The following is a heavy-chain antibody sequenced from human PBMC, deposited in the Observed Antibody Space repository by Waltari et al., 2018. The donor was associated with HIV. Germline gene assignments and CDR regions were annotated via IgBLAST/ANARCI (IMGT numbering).Heavy chain of an antibody. CDR3: ARVGDCSGGSCYPGWFDP. CDR2: ISPRGGT. V-gene: IGHV4-38-2*01. D-gene: IGHD2-15*01. Sequence: QVQLQELGPGLVKPSETLSLTCAVSGYSISSGYYWGWIRQPPGSGLEWIGSISPRGGTYHNPSHKSRVTISVDKSKNQCSLKLSCGTAADTAVYYCARVGDCSGGSCYPGWFDPWGQGTLVTVSS. J-gene: IGHJ5*02. CDR1: GYSISSGYY.